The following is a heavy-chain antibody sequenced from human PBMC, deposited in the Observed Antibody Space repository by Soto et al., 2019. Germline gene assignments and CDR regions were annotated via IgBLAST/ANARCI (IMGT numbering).Heavy chain of an antibody. J-gene: IGHJ6*03. Sequence: PSETMCVTCTVSGGSLSSYCWSWIRKPPGKGLEWIGYIYYSGSTNYNPSLKSRVTISVDTSKNQFSLKLSSVTAADTAVYYCARCNGSGSYYYYYYMDVWGKGTTVTV. V-gene: IGHV4-59*01. D-gene: IGHD3-10*01. CDR3: ARCNGSGSYYYYYYMDV. CDR2: IYYSGST. CDR1: GGSLSSYC.